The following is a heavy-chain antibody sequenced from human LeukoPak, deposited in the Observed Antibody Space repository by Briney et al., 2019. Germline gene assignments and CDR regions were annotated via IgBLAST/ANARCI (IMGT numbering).Heavy chain of an antibody. Sequence: RGPLRLSCAASGFTFSSYGMHWVRQAPGQGLEWVAVISYDGSNKYYADSVKGRFTLSRDNSKNTLYLQMNSLRAEDTAVYHCAKDRDSSGYFVFDHWGQGTLVTVSS. V-gene: IGHV3-30*18. CDR2: ISYDGSNK. D-gene: IGHD3-22*01. J-gene: IGHJ4*02. CDR3: AKDRDSSGYFVFDH. CDR1: GFTFSSYG.